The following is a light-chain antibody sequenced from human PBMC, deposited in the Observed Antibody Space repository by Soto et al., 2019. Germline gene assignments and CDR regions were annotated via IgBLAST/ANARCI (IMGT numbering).Light chain of an antibody. CDR3: QVWDRSSDHYV. CDR1: DIESKS. J-gene: IGLJ1*01. Sequence: YELTQPPSVSVAPGQTASITCGGNDIESKSVHWYQQKPGQAPVLVVYEDSDRPSGIPERFSGSNSGNTATLTISRVEAGDEAEYYCQVWDRSSDHYVFGTGTKLTVL. V-gene: IGLV3-21*02. CDR2: EDS.